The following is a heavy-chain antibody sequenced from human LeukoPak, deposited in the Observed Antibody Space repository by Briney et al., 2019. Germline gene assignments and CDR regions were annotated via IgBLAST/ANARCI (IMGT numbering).Heavy chain of an antibody. D-gene: IGHD1-26*01. Sequence: PSETLSLTCAVYGGSFCGYYWSWIRQPPGKGLEGIGEIIHSGSTNYNPSLKSRVTISVDTSKNQFSPKLSSVTAADTAVYYCARGPGVVGAALWGQGTLVTVSS. CDR3: ARGPGVVGAAL. V-gene: IGHV4-34*01. CDR1: GGSFCGYY. CDR2: IIHSGST. J-gene: IGHJ4*02.